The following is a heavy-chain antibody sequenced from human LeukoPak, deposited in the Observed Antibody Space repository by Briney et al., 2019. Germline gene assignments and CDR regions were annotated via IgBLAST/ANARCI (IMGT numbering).Heavy chain of an antibody. D-gene: IGHD5-24*01. CDR2: IKQDGSEK. CDR3: AKDQDGCNDY. CDR1: GFTFSSYW. V-gene: IGHV3-7*01. J-gene: IGHJ4*02. Sequence: PGGSLRLSCAASGFTFSSYWMSWVRQAPGKGLEWVANIKQDGSEKYYVDSVKGRFTISRDTAKNALFLQMNSLRAEDTAVYYCAKDQDGCNDYWGQGTLVTVSS.